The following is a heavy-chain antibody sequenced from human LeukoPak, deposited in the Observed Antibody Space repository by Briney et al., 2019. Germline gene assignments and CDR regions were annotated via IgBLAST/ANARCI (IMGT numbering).Heavy chain of an antibody. Sequence: PGGSLRLSCAASGFTFSSYAMSWVRQAPGKGLEWVSGISGGAGTPYYADSVKGRFTISRDNSKNTLYLQMNSLRAEDTAVYYCAKGLYSGSYYVDYWGQGTLVTVSS. V-gene: IGHV3-23*01. CDR3: AKGLYSGSYYVDY. J-gene: IGHJ4*02. D-gene: IGHD1-26*01. CDR2: ISGGAGTP. CDR1: GFTFSSYA.